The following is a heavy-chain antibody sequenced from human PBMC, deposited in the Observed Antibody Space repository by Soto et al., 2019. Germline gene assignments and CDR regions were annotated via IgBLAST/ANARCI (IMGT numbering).Heavy chain of an antibody. V-gene: IGHV3-21*01. Sequence: PGGSLRLSCAASGFTFSSYSMNWVRQAPGKGLEWVSSISSSSSYIYYADSVKGRFTISRDNSKNTVYLQMNSLRAEDSAVYYCAREYSDGWFDPWGQGTLVTVSS. CDR3: AREYSDGWFDP. J-gene: IGHJ5*02. CDR2: ISSSSSYI. CDR1: GFTFSSYS. D-gene: IGHD2-21*01.